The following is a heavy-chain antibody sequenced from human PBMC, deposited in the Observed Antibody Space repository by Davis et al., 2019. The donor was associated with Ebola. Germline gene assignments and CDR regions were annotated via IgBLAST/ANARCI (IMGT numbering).Heavy chain of an antibody. J-gene: IGHJ6*02. V-gene: IGHV1-69*06. CDR2: IIPMFGTA. Sequence: SVKVSCKASGGTFSSYAISWVRQAPGQGLEWMGGIIPMFGTANYAQKFQGRVTITADKSTSTAYMELRSLRSDDTAVYYCARDLEVIAAAGLVGYYYYGMDVWGQGTTVTVSS. CDR1: GGTFSSYA. CDR3: ARDLEVIAAAGLVGYYYYGMDV. D-gene: IGHD6-13*01.